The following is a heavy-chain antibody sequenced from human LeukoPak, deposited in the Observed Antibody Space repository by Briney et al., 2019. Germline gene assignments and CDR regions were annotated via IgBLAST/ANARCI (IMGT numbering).Heavy chain of an antibody. J-gene: IGHJ4*02. D-gene: IGHD1-26*01. Sequence: SETLSLTCTVSVGSISSYYWRWIRQPPGKGLEWIGYIYYSGSTNYNPSLKSRVTISVDTSKNQFSLKLSSVTAADTAVYYCARRGVGASFDYWGQGTLVTVSS. V-gene: IGHV4-59*08. CDR2: IYYSGST. CDR1: VGSISSYY. CDR3: ARRGVGASFDY.